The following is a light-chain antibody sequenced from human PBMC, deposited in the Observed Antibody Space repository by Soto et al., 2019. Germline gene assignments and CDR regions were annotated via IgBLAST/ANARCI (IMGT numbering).Light chain of an antibody. V-gene: IGKV1-5*01. CDR1: HSISTW. CDR2: EAA. Sequence: DIQMNQSPSTLSASVGDRVTITCRARHSISTWLAWYPQNPGKAPKVLISEAANLQTGVPSRFSGSGSGTEFTLTISSQQPDHIGTYYCQEFSRYFGGGTKVEIK. CDR3: QEFSRY. J-gene: IGKJ4*01.